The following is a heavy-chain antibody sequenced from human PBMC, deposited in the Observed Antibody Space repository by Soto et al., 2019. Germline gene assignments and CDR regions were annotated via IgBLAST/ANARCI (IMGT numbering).Heavy chain of an antibody. CDR3: TRGVITFGRVTFMSG. J-gene: IGHJ4*02. D-gene: IGHD3-16*01. V-gene: IGHV4-39*01. CDR2: LYYSGSGNT. CDR1: NGSISSNSYY. Sequence: SETLSLTCTVSNGSISSNSYYWGWVRQPPGKGLEWIASLYYSGSGNTYYNPSFGSRVTMSADASKSQFSLKLSSVTTADTAVYYCTRGVITFGRVTFMSGWGQGTLVTVSS.